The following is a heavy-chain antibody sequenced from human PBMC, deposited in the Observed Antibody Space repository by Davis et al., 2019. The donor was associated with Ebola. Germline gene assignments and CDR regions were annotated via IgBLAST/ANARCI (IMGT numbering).Heavy chain of an antibody. CDR1: GFVFRTYV. Sequence: PGGPLRLSCAASGFVFRTYVMSWVRQAPGKGLEWVSTLGTSADTYYADSVKGRFTISRDNSKNTLYLQMNGLRVEDTAIYYCAKDTSNIWFDIWGQGTNVTVSS. J-gene: IGHJ3*02. D-gene: IGHD1-26*01. CDR2: LGTSADT. CDR3: AKDTSNIWFDI. V-gene: IGHV3-23*01.